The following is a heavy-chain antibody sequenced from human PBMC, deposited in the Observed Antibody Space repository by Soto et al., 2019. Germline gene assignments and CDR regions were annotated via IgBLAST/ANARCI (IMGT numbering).Heavy chain of an antibody. D-gene: IGHD6-6*01. J-gene: IGHJ5*02. CDR3: ARDFSSARLEYNWFDP. CDR2: IYYSGST. Sequence: PSETLSLTCTVSGGSISSGVYYWSWIRQHPGKGLEWIGYIYYSGSTNYNPSLKSRVTISVDTSKNQFSLKLSSVTAADTAVYYCARDFSSARLEYNWFDPWGQGTLVTVSS. CDR1: GGSISSGVYY. V-gene: IGHV4-61*08.